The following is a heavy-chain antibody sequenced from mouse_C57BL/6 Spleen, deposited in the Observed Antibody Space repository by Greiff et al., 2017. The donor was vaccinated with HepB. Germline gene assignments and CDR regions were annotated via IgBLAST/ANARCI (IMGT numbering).Heavy chain of an antibody. V-gene: IGHV1-81*01. D-gene: IGHD1-3*01. CDR1: GYTFTSYG. CDR3: ASRGLRDAMDY. Sequence: QVHVKQSGAELARPGASVKLSCKASGYTFTSYGISWVKQRTGQGLEWIGEIYPRSGNTYYNEKFKGKATLTADKSSSTAYMELRSLTSEDSAVYFCASRGLRDAMDYWGQGTSVTVSS. CDR2: IYPRSGNT. J-gene: IGHJ4*01.